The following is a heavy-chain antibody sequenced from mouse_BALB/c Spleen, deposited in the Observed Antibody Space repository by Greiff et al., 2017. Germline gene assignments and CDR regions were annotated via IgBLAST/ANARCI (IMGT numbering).Heavy chain of an antibody. D-gene: IGHD2-1*01. V-gene: IGHV5-6-5*01. J-gene: IGHJ3*01. CDR2: ISSGGST. CDR3: ARSTGFAY. CDR1: GFTFSSYA. Sequence: EVQGVESGGGLVKPGGSLKLSCAASGFTFSSYAMSWVRQTPEKRLEWVASISSGGSTYYPDSVKGRFTISRDNARNILYLQMSSLRSEDTAMYYCARSTGFAYWGQGTLVTVSA.